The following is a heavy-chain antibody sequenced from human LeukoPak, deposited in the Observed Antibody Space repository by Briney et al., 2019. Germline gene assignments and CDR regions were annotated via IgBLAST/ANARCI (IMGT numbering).Heavy chain of an antibody. V-gene: IGHV4-34*01. Sequence: SETLSLTCAVYGGSFSGYYWSWIHQPPGKGLEWIGEINHSGSTNYNPSLKSRVTISVDTSKNQFSLKLSSVTAADTAVYYCERRPRCFGYCSSTSLRFDPWGQGTLVTVSS. CDR1: GGSFSGYY. CDR3: ERRPRCFGYCSSTSLRFDP. CDR2: INHSGST. D-gene: IGHD2-2*01. J-gene: IGHJ5*02.